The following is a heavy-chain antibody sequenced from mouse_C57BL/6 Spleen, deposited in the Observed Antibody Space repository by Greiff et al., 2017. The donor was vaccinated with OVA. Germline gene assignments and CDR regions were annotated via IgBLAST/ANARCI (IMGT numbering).Heavy chain of an antibody. Sequence: EVQLQQSGPELVKPGASVKISCKASGYTFTDYYMNWVKQSHGKSLEWIGDINPNNGGTSYNQKLKGKATLTVDKSSSTAYMELRSLTSEDSAVYYCARRSRGRFYFDYWGQGTTLTVSS. CDR2: INPNNGGT. V-gene: IGHV1-26*01. CDR1: GYTFTDYY. J-gene: IGHJ2*01. D-gene: IGHD3-3*01. CDR3: ARRSRGRFYFDY.